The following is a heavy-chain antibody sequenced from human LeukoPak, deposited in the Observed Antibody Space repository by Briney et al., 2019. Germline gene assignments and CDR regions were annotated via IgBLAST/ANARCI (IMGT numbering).Heavy chain of an antibody. D-gene: IGHD3-22*01. CDR3: TRAYYYDSSGPSIDAFDI. Sequence: PGRSLRLSCTASGFTFVDFAMSWFRQAPGKGLEWVGSIRSKAYGGTIEYAASVKGRFTISRDDSKSIAYLQMNSLKTEDTAVYYCTRAYYYDSSGPSIDAFDIWGQGTMVTVSS. V-gene: IGHV3-49*03. CDR2: IRSKAYGGTI. CDR1: GFTFVDFA. J-gene: IGHJ3*02.